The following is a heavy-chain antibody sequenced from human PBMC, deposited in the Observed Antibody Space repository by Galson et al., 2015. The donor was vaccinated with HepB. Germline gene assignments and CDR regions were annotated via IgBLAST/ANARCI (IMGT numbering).Heavy chain of an antibody. D-gene: IGHD2-2*02. J-gene: IGHJ6*03. CDR1: GFTFSSYA. V-gene: IGHV3-23*01. Sequence: SLRLSCAASGFTFSSYAMSWVRQAPGKGLEWVSAISGSGGSTYYADSVKGRFTISRDNSKNTLYLQMNSLRAEDTAVYYCAKGNAPYCSSTSCYTGYYMDAWGKGTTVTVSS. CDR3: AKGNAPYCSSTSCYTGYYMDA. CDR2: ISGSGGST.